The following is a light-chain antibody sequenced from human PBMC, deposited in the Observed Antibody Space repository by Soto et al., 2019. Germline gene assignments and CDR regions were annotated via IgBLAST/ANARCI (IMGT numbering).Light chain of an antibody. V-gene: IGLV2-11*01. CDR1: SSDVGGYNY. CDR3: CSYASSYTFVV. CDR2: DVT. Sequence: QSALTQPRSVSGSPGQSVTISCTGASSDVGGYNYVSWYQQHPGKAPKLMIYDVTQRPSGVPDRFSGSKSGNTASLTISGLQAEDEADYYCCSYASSYTFVVFGGGTKVTVL. J-gene: IGLJ2*01.